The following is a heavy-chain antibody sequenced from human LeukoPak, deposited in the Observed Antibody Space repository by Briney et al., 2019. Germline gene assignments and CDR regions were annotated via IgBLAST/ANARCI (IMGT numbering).Heavy chain of an antibody. Sequence: PSETLSLTCTVSGGSISNYFWSWIRQPPGKGLEWIGYLYYSGSANYNYNPSLKSRVTLSADMSKNHFSLNLSSVTSADTAVYYCARAYNYGLGTYSAFGNWGQGTLVTVSS. D-gene: IGHD3-10*01. V-gene: IGHV4-59*01. CDR3: ARAYNYGLGTYSAFGN. CDR1: GGSISNYF. CDR2: LYYSGSA. J-gene: IGHJ4*02.